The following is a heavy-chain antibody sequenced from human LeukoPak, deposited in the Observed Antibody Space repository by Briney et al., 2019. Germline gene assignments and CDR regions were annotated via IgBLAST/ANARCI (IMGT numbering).Heavy chain of an antibody. J-gene: IGHJ6*04. CDR1: GFTFSDYY. D-gene: IGHD6-6*01. CDR2: ISSSGSNI. V-gene: IGHV3-11*01. CDR3: ARDRLWYSSSPAMDV. Sequence: PGGSLRLSCAASGFTFSDYYMSWIRQAPGKGLEWVSYISSSGSNIYYADSVKGRFTISRDNAKNSLYLQMNSLKAEDTAVYDWARDRLWYSSSPAMDVWGKGTTVTVSS.